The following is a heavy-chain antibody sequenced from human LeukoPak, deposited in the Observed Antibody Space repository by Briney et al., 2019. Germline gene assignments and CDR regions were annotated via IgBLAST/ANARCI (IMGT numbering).Heavy chain of an antibody. J-gene: IGHJ4*02. D-gene: IGHD2-2*01. CDR3: ARDGTSTDDY. V-gene: IGHV1-18*01. CDR1: GYTLSNFG. CDR2: ISGNNDNP. Sequence: VASVKVSCKASGYTLSNFGISWVRQAPGQGLEWMGWISGNNDNPNYGQKFQGRLTVTTDSSTSTAYMELRNLRSDDTAVYYCARDGTSTDDYWGQGTLVTVSS.